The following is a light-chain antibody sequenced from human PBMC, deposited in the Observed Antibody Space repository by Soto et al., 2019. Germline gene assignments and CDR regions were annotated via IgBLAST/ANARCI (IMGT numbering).Light chain of an antibody. Sequence: EIVLTQSPATLSLSPGERAALSCRASQSVSSYLAWYQQKPGQAPRLLIYDASNRATGIPARFSGSGSGTDFTLNISSREPEDFAVYYCQQRSNWPPLYTFGQGTKLEIK. CDR2: DAS. CDR3: QQRSNWPPLYT. CDR1: QSVSSY. J-gene: IGKJ2*01. V-gene: IGKV3-11*01.